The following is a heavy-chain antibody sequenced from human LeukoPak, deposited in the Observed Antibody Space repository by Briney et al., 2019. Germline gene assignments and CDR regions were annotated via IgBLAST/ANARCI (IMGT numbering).Heavy chain of an antibody. Sequence: GGSLRLSCVASGFTFSSYWMSWVRQAPGKGLEWVANIKQDGSEKYYVDSVKGRSTISRDNAKNSLYLQMNSLRAEDTAVYYCARQARRQQLVHLDYWGQGTLVTVSS. D-gene: IGHD6-13*01. CDR1: GFTFSSYW. CDR2: IKQDGSEK. CDR3: ARQARRQQLVHLDY. J-gene: IGHJ4*02. V-gene: IGHV3-7*01.